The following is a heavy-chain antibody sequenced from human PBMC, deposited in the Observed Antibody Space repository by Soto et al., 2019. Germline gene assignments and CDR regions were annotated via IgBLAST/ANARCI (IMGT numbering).Heavy chain of an antibody. J-gene: IGHJ4*02. Sequence: SETLSLTCIVSGESISSSSYYWGWIRQPPGKGLEWIGSIYYSGRTYYNPSFKSRVTISIDTSKNQFSLKLSSVTATDTAVYYCARQRTTVVTQAYFDHWGQGALVTVSP. CDR1: GESISSSSYY. CDR2: IYYSGRT. CDR3: ARQRTTVVTQAYFDH. V-gene: IGHV4-39*01. D-gene: IGHD2-21*02.